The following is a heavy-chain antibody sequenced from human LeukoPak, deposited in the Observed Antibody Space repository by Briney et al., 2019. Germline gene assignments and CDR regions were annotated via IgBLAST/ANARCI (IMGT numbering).Heavy chain of an antibody. J-gene: IGHJ6*02. D-gene: IGHD6-13*01. V-gene: IGHV3-11*06. Sequence: GWSLRLSCAASGFTFSDYYMSWIRQAPGKGLEWVSYISSSSSYTNYADSVEGRFTISRDNAKNSLYLQMNSLRAEDTAVYYCARRGIAAAAFYGMDVWGQGTTVTVSS. CDR2: ISSSSSYT. CDR3: ARRGIAAAAFYGMDV. CDR1: GFTFSDYY.